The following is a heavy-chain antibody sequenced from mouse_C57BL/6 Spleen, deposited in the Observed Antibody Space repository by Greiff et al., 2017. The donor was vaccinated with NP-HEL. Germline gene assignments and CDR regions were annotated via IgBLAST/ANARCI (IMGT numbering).Heavy chain of an antibody. V-gene: IGHV1-62-2*01. CDR3: ARHEPTGVLFAY. D-gene: IGHD4-1*01. CDR1: GYTFTEYT. J-gene: IGHJ3*01. Sequence: QVHVKQSGAELVKPGASVKLSCKASGYTFTEYTIHWVKQRSGQGLEWIGWFYPGSGSIKYNEKFKDKATLTADKSSSTVYMELSRLTSEDSAVYFCARHEPTGVLFAYWGQGTLVTVSA. CDR2: FYPGSGSI.